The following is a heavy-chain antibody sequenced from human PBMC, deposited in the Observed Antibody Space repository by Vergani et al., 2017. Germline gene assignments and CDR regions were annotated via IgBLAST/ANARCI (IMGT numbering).Heavy chain of an antibody. D-gene: IGHD3-16*01. Sequence: QVQLVESGGGLVKPGGSLRLSCAASGFTFSDYYMSWIRQAPGKGLEWGSYISSSGSTIYYADSVNGRFTISRDNAKNSLYLQMNSLRAEDTAVYYCAREVVWGVTPHWFDPWGQGTLVTVSS. J-gene: IGHJ5*02. CDR2: ISSSGSTI. CDR1: GFTFSDYY. V-gene: IGHV3-11*04. CDR3: AREVVWGVTPHWFDP.